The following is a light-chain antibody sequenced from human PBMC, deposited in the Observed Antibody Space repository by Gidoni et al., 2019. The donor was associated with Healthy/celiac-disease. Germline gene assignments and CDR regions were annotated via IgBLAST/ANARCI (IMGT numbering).Light chain of an antibody. CDR3: AAWDDSLSGPV. CDR2: RNN. CDR1: SSNIGSNY. Sequence: QSVLTQQPSASGTPGQGVTISCSGSSSNIGSNYVYWYQQLPGTAPKLLIYRNNQRPSGVPDRFSGSKSGTSASLAISGLRSEDEADYYCAAWDDSLSGPVFGGGTKLTVL. J-gene: IGLJ3*02. V-gene: IGLV1-47*01.